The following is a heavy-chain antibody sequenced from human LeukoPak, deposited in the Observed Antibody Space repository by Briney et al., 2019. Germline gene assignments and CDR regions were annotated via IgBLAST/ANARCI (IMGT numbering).Heavy chain of an antibody. CDR2: ISGSGGST. J-gene: IGHJ6*03. CDR1: GFTFSSYA. V-gene: IGHV3-23*01. Sequence: GGSLRLSCAASGFTFSSYAMSWVRQAPGKGLEWVSAISGSGGSTYYADSVKGRFTISRDNSKNTLYLQMNSLRAEDTAVYYCAKHTRSMSSYRRRWWHYYYYMDVWGKGTTVTVSS. D-gene: IGHD4/OR15-4a*01. CDR3: AKHTRSMSSYRRRWWHYYYYMDV.